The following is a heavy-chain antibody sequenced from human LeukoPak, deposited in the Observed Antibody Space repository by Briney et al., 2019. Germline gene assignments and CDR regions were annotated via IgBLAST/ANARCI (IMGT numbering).Heavy chain of an antibody. CDR2: IFYSGST. CDR3: ARDRYALTFDY. V-gene: IGHV4-61*01. D-gene: IGHD3-16*01. Sequence: PETLSLTCTVSGGSVSSGSYYWSWIRQPPGKGLEWIGYIFYSGSTNYNPSLKSRVTISIDTSKNQFSLKLNSVTAADTAVYYCARDRYALTFDYWGQGILVTVSS. J-gene: IGHJ4*02. CDR1: GGSVSSGSYY.